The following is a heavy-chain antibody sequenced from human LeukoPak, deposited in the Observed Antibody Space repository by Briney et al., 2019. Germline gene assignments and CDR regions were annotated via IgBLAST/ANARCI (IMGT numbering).Heavy chain of an antibody. V-gene: IGHV4-39*01. CDR2: IYDSGST. Sequence: SETLSLTCTVSGGSIRSSYYYWGWIRQPPGKGLEWIGSIYDSGSTYYNPSLKSRVTISVDTSKNQFSLKLNSVTAADTAVYYCARHQGPVYYYYYYGMDVWGQGTTVTVSS. CDR1: GGSIRSSYYY. CDR3: ARHQGPVYYYYYYGMDV. J-gene: IGHJ6*02. D-gene: IGHD3-16*01.